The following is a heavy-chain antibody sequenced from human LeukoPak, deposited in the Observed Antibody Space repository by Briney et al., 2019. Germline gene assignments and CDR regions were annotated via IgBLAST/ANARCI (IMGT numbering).Heavy chain of an antibody. Sequence: SETLSLTCTVSGGSISSYYWSWIRQPPGKGLEWIGYIYYSGSTNYNPSLKSRVTISVDTSKNQFSLKLSSVTAADTAVYYCARSPCYYYGSGSCKANPFDYWGQGTLVTVSS. D-gene: IGHD3-10*01. CDR2: IYYSGST. CDR1: GGSISSYY. V-gene: IGHV4-59*01. CDR3: ARSPCYYYGSGSCKANPFDY. J-gene: IGHJ4*02.